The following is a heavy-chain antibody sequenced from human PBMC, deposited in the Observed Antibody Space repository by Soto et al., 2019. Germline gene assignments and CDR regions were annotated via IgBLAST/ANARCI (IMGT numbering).Heavy chain of an antibody. CDR1: GYTSTSYG. J-gene: IGHJ4*02. CDR3: ARVPTRSSGWYYFDY. Sequence: AASVKVSCKASGYTSTSYGISWVRQAPGQGLEWMGWISAYNGNTNYAQKLQGRVTMTTDTSTSTAYMELRSLRSDDTAVYYCARVPTRSSGWYYFDYWGQGTLVTVSS. V-gene: IGHV1-18*01. D-gene: IGHD6-19*01. CDR2: ISAYNGNT.